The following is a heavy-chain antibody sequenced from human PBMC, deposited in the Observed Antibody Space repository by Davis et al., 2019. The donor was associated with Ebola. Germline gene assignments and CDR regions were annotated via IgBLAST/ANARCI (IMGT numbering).Heavy chain of an antibody. CDR3: TRGRWTRVGGFAAGRPNFYYYMDV. CDR2: INHSGSS. Sequence: PSETLSLTCTVSGGSISSYYWTWIRQPPGKGLEWIGEINHSGSSNYNPSLKSRVTISSDTSKHQSSLKLGSVTAADTAVYYCTRGRWTRVGGFAAGRPNFYYYMDVWGKGTTVTVSS. D-gene: IGHD6-6*01. V-gene: IGHV4-34*01. CDR1: GGSISSYY. J-gene: IGHJ6*03.